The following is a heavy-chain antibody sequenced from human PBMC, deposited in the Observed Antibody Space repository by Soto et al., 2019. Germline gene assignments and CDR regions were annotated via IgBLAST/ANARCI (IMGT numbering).Heavy chain of an antibody. V-gene: IGHV3-30-3*01. CDR1: GFTFSNYP. Sequence: GGSLRLSCAASGFTFSNYPIHWVRQAPGKGLEWVAVISYDGSNKYYSDYVTGRFTISRDNSKNTLYMQMNSLRGEDTAVYYCARDRDSSSRPTYWFDPWGQGTLVTVSS. J-gene: IGHJ5*02. CDR3: ARDRDSSSRPTYWFDP. CDR2: ISYDGSNK. D-gene: IGHD6-13*01.